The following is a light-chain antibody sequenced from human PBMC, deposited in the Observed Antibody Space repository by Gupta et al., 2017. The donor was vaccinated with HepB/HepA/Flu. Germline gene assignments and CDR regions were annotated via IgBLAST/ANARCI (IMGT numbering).Light chain of an antibody. CDR3: AAWDDRLSGGV. V-gene: IGLV1-44*01. Sequence: QSVLTQPPSASGTPGQRVTISCSGSRSNIGSNTVNWYQQLPGTAPKLLIYTDNQRPSGVPDRFSGSKSGTSASLAISGLQSEDEADYYCAAWDDRLSGGVFGGGTKLTVL. CDR1: RSNIGSNT. CDR2: TDN. J-gene: IGLJ3*02.